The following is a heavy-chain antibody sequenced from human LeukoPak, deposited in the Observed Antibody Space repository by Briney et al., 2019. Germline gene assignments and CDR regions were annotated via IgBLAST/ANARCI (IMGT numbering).Heavy chain of an antibody. CDR1: GFTFSSYA. V-gene: IGHV3-30-3*01. D-gene: IGHD4-17*01. Sequence: HPGGSLRLSCAASGFTFSSYAMHWVRQAPGKGLEWVAVISYDGSNKYYADSVKGRFTISRDNSKNTLYLQMNSLRAEDTAVYYCARGGDYSDYWGQGTLVTVSS. CDR2: ISYDGSNK. J-gene: IGHJ4*02. CDR3: ARGGDYSDY.